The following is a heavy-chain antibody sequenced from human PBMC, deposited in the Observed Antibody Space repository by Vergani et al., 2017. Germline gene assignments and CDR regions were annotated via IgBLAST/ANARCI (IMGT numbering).Heavy chain of an antibody. J-gene: IGHJ4*02. D-gene: IGHD3-10*01. Sequence: EVQLVESGGGLVQPGGSLRLSCAASGFTFSSYWMHWVRQAPGKGLVWVSRINSDGSSTSYADSVKGRFTISRDNAKNTLYLQMNSLRAEDTAVYYCASGTLIRYGSGSYTDYWGQGTLVTVSS. CDR1: GFTFSSYW. CDR3: ASGTLIRYGSGSYTDY. CDR2: INSDGSST. V-gene: IGHV3-74*01.